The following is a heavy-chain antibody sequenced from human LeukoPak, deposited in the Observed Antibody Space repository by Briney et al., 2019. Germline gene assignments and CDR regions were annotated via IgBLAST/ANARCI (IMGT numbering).Heavy chain of an antibody. Sequence: PSETLSLTCTVSGDSINNYHWSWIRQPAVKGLDWIGHIFVSGSTHYNPSLKSRVTMSVDSSKNQLSLKLNSVTAADTAVYYCARCLTRTYYYYFMDVWGKGTTVTVSS. CDR3: ARCLTRTYYYYFMDV. V-gene: IGHV4-4*07. J-gene: IGHJ6*03. CDR1: GDSINNYH. D-gene: IGHD3-9*01. CDR2: IFVSGST.